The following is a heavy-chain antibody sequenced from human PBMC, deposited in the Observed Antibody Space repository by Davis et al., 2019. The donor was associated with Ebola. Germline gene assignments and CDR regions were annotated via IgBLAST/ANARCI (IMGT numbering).Heavy chain of an antibody. J-gene: IGHJ4*02. CDR1: GGSFSGYY. Sequence: PSETLSLTCAVYGGSFSGYYWSWIRQPPGKGLEWIGEINHSGSTNYNPSLKSRVTISVDTSKNQFSLKLSSVTAADTAVYYCARGDSGYDFLGLVYWGQGTLVTVSS. CDR3: ARGDSGYDFLGLVY. D-gene: IGHD5-12*01. V-gene: IGHV4-34*01. CDR2: INHSGST.